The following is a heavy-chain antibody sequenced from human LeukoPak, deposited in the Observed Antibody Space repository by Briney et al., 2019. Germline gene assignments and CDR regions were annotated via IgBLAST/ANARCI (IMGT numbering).Heavy chain of an antibody. V-gene: IGHV5-51*01. CDR2: IYPGDSDT. CDR1: GYSFTSYW. J-gene: IGHJ4*02. Sequence: GESLKISCKGSGYSFTSYWIGRVRQMPGKGLEWMGIIYPGDSDTRYSPSFQGQVTISADKSISTAYPQWSSLKASDTAMYYCARRFCSSTSCYLTPFDYWGQGTLVTVSS. CDR3: ARRFCSSTSCYLTPFDY. D-gene: IGHD2-2*01.